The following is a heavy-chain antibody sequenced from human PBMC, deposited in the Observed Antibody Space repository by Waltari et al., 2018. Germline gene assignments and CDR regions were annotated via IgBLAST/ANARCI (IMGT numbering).Heavy chain of an antibody. D-gene: IGHD6-13*01. CDR1: GFSLTSYW. CDR3: ARAIAASDSR. Sequence: EVQLVESGGGLVQPGGSLRLSWAASGFSLTSYWLTWVRQAPGKGLEWVANINQDGSKKYYLDSVKGRFTISRDSAKNSVYLQMNSLRVEDTAVYYCARAIAASDSRWGQGTLVTVSS. CDR2: INQDGSKK. V-gene: IGHV3-7*01. J-gene: IGHJ1*01.